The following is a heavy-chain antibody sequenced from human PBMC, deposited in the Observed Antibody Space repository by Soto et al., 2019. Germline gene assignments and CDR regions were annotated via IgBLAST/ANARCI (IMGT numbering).Heavy chain of an antibody. CDR2: VHDSGST. CDR1: GGSIISSPYY. Sequence: SETLSLTCTVSGGSIISSPYYWAWIRQPPGKGLEWIGSVHDSGSTYDNPSLKSRVTISVDTSKNQFSLILTSVTAADSAVYYCARHIRGAVTMNWFDPWGQGTLVTVPQ. D-gene: IGHD4-17*01. V-gene: IGHV4-39*01. CDR3: ARHIRGAVTMNWFDP. J-gene: IGHJ5*02.